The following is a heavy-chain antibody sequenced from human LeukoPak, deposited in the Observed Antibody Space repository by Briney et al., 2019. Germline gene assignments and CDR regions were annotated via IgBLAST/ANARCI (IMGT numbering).Heavy chain of an antibody. Sequence: GESLKISCKGSGYSFTSYWIGWVRQLPGKGLEWMGIIYPGDSDTRYSPSFQGQVTISADKSISTAYLQWSSLKASDTAVYYCARGKYDSSGYPLLGFDYWGQGTLVTVSS. J-gene: IGHJ4*02. CDR1: GYSFTSYW. CDR3: ARGKYDSSGYPLLGFDY. CDR2: IYPGDSDT. V-gene: IGHV5-51*01. D-gene: IGHD3-22*01.